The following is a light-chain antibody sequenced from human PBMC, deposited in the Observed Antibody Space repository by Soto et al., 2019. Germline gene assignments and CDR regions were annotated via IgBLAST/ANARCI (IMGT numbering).Light chain of an antibody. V-gene: IGLV2-14*03. CDR2: DVT. Sequence: SPGQSIAISCTGTSSDVGGYNYVSWYQQLPGNAPKLLIYDVTIRPSGVSDRFSGSKSGTTASLTISGLQAEDEADYYCCSYASSTIYVFGTGTKVTVL. J-gene: IGLJ1*01. CDR1: SSDVGGYNY. CDR3: CSYASSTIYV.